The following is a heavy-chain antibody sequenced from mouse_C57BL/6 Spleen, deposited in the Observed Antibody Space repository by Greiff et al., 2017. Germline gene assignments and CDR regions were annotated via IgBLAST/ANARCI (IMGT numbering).Heavy chain of an antibody. CDR2: INPSTGGT. CDR3: ARRYYGNSGFAY. D-gene: IGHD2-1*01. V-gene: IGHV1-42*01. CDR1: GYSFTGYY. Sequence: VQLKQSGPELVKPGASVKISCKASGYSFTGYYMNWVKQSPEKSLEWIGEINPSTGGTTYNQKFKAKATLTVDKSSSTAYMQLKSLTSEDSAVYYCARRYYGNSGFAYWGQGTLVTVSA. J-gene: IGHJ3*01.